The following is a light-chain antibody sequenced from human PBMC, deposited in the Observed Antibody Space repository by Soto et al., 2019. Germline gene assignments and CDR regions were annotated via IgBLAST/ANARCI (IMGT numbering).Light chain of an antibody. CDR3: QQCGSSQTWT. J-gene: IGKJ1*01. CDR2: GTS. CDR1: QTVSSNY. Sequence: EIVLTQSPGTLSLSPGERATLSCRASQTVSSNYLAWYQQKPGQAPRLLIYGTSSRATGVPDRFSGSGSGTDFTLTISRLEPEDFAVYYCQQCGSSQTWTFGQGTKVEIK. V-gene: IGKV3-20*01.